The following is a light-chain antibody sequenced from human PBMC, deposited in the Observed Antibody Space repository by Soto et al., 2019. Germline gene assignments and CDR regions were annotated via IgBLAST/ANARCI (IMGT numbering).Light chain of an antibody. V-gene: IGKV3-20*01. CDR1: QSVNSAY. CDR2: GGS. Sequence: EIVLTQSPGTLSLSPGERATLSCRASQSVNSAYLAWYQQKLGQAPRLLIYGGSSRATGIPDRFSGSGSGKDFTLTINRREPEDFALYYCQQYGGSLLTFGGGTKVEI. J-gene: IGKJ4*01. CDR3: QQYGGSLLT.